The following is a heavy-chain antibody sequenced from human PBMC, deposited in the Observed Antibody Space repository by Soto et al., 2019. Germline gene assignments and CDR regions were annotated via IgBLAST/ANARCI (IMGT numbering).Heavy chain of an antibody. J-gene: IGHJ4*02. D-gene: IGHD3-22*01. CDR2: IYYSGST. CDR1: GGSVSSGSYY. Sequence: QVQLQESGPGLVKPSETLSLTCTVSGGSVSSGSYYWSWIRQPPGKGLEWIGYIYYSGSTNYNPSLNSRVTISVDTSKNQFSLKLSSVTAADTAVYYCARELNNYDSSGAYYFDYWGQGTLVTVSS. CDR3: ARELNNYDSSGAYYFDY. V-gene: IGHV4-61*01.